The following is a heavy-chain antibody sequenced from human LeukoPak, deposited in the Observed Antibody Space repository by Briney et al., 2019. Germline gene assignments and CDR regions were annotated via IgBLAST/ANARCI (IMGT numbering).Heavy chain of an antibody. D-gene: IGHD1-26*01. CDR2: ISGSGGST. Sequence: GGSLRLSCAASGFTFSSYAMSWVRQAPGKGLEWVSAISGSGGSTYYADSVKGRFTISRDNSKNTLYLQMNSLRAEDTAVYYCAKDRDSGIYRINYFDYWGQGTLVTVSS. CDR3: AKDRDSGIYRINYFDY. CDR1: GFTFSSYA. V-gene: IGHV3-23*01. J-gene: IGHJ4*02.